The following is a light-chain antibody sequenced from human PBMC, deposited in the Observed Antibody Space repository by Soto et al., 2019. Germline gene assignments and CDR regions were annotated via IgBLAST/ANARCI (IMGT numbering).Light chain of an antibody. Sequence: QSVLTQPASVSGSPGQSITISCNGTSSDVGGYNYVSWYQQHPGKAPKLMIYEVSNRPSGVSNRFSGSKSGNTASLTISGLQAEDEADYYCSSYTSSSTLVFGTGTKLTVL. CDR2: EVS. CDR3: SSYTSSSTLV. J-gene: IGLJ1*01. CDR1: SSDVGGYNY. V-gene: IGLV2-14*01.